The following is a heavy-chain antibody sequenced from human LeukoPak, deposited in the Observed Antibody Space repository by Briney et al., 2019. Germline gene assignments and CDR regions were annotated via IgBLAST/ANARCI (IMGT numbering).Heavy chain of an antibody. CDR2: IYSGGST. CDR3: ARDLGYYGSGSYYKALGY. D-gene: IGHD3-10*01. CDR1: GFTVSSNY. V-gene: IGHV3-66*01. Sequence: GGSLRLSCAASGFTVSSNYMNWVRQAPGKGLEWVSVIYSGGSTYYADSVKGRFTISRDNSKNTLYLQLNSLRAEDTALYYCARDLGYYGSGSYYKALGYWGQGTLVTVSS. J-gene: IGHJ4*02.